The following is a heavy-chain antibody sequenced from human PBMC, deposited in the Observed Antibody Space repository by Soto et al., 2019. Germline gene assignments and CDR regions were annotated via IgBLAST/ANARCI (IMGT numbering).Heavy chain of an antibody. V-gene: IGHV3-48*02. Sequence: EVQLVESGGGLVQPGGSLRLSCAASGFTFSSYSMNWVRQAPGKGLEWVSYISSSSSTIYYADSVTGRFTISRNNAKNSLYLQMNSLRDEDTAVYYCARGLYYYDSRGYWGYWGQGTLVTVSS. D-gene: IGHD3-22*01. CDR2: ISSSSSTI. CDR3: ARGLYYYDSRGYWGY. J-gene: IGHJ4*02. CDR1: GFTFSSYS.